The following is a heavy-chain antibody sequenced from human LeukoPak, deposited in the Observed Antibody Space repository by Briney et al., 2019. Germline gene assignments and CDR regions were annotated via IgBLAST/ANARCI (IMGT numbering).Heavy chain of an antibody. Sequence: GESLKISCKGSGYSFSNHWIGWVRQMPGKGLEWMGIIYPGDSDTRFSPSFQGQVTISADKSISTAYLQWNSLKASDTAIYYCARQVGATLYFDYWGQGTLVTVSS. V-gene: IGHV5-51*01. J-gene: IGHJ4*02. CDR3: ARQVGATLYFDY. CDR1: GYSFSNHW. D-gene: IGHD1-26*01. CDR2: IYPGDSDT.